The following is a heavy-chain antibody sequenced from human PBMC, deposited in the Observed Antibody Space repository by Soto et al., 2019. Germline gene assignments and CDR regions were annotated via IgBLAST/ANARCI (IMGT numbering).Heavy chain of an antibody. V-gene: IGHV4-59*01. CDR1: GGSISSYY. CDR2: IYCSGST. CDR3: ARASDLIIVYMDV. J-gene: IGHJ6*03. Sequence: QVQLQESGPGLVKPSETLSLTCTVSGGSISSYYWSWIRQPPGKGLEWIGYIYCSGSTNYNPSLKSRVTISVDTSKNQFSLKLSSVTAADTAVYYCARASDLIIVYMDVWGKGTTVTVSS. D-gene: IGHD3-16*02.